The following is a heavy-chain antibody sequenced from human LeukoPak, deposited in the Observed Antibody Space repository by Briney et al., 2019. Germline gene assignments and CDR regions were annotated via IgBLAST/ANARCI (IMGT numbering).Heavy chain of an antibody. CDR3: ARILGYCSGGSCYITAIDY. Sequence: SGPALVKPTQTLTLTCTFSGFSLSTSGMCVSWIRQPPGKALEWLARIDWDDDKYYSTSLKTRLTISKDTSKNQVVLTMTNMDPVDTATYYCARILGYCSGGSCYITAIDYWGQGTLVTVSS. J-gene: IGHJ4*02. D-gene: IGHD2-15*01. V-gene: IGHV2-70*11. CDR2: IDWDDDK. CDR1: GFSLSTSGMC.